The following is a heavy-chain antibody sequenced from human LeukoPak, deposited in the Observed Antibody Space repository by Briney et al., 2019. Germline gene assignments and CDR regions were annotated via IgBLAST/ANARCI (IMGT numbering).Heavy chain of an antibody. Sequence: PSETLSLTCAVSGYSISSGYYWGWIRQPPGKGLEWMGSIYHSGSTYYNPSLNSRVTVSVDTSKNQFSLKLSSVTAADTAVYYCASRTRFGELKFDYWGQGTLVTVSS. CDR2: IYHSGST. CDR1: GYSISSGYY. CDR3: ASRTRFGELKFDY. V-gene: IGHV4-38-2*01. D-gene: IGHD3-10*01. J-gene: IGHJ4*02.